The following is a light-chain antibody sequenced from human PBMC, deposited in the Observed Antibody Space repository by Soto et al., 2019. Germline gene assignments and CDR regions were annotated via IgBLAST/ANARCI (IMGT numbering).Light chain of an antibody. CDR2: YDD. J-gene: IGLJ3*02. V-gene: IGLV1-36*01. CDR3: AAWDDSLNGWV. CDR1: SSNIGNNA. Sequence: QPVLTQPPSVSEAPRQRVTISCSGSSSNIGNNAVNWYQQLPGKAPKLLIYYDDLLPSGVSVRFSGSKSGTSASLAISGLQSEDEDDYYCAAWDDSLNGWVVGGGTKLTV.